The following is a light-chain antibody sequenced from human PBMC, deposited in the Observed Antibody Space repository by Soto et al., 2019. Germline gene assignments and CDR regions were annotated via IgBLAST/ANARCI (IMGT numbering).Light chain of an antibody. CDR3: QHYDGLPLT. J-gene: IGKJ4*01. CDR1: QSVSSSY. CDR2: GAS. Sequence: EIVLTQSPGTLSLSTGERATLSCRASQSVSSSYLAWYQQKPGQAPRLLIYGASSRATGIPDRFSGSGSGTDFTLTISRLEPEDFAVYFCQHYDGLPLTFGGGTKADIK. V-gene: IGKV3-20*01.